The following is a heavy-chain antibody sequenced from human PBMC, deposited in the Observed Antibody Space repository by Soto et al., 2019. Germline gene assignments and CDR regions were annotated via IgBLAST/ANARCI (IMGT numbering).Heavy chain of an antibody. Sequence: PGESLKISCKGSGYSFTSYWIGWVRQMPGKGLEWMGIIYPGDSDTRYSPSFQGQVTISADKSISTAYLQWSSLKASDTAMYYCARAGYCSSTSCYEIPNLDYWGQGTLVTVSS. CDR2: IYPGDSDT. CDR1: GYSFTSYW. V-gene: IGHV5-51*01. D-gene: IGHD2-2*01. J-gene: IGHJ4*02. CDR3: ARAGYCSSTSCYEIPNLDY.